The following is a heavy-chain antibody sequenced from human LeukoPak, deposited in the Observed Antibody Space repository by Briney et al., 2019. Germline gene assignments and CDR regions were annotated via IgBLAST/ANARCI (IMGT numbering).Heavy chain of an antibody. V-gene: IGHV4-59*01. CDR1: GASISTYY. D-gene: IGHD5-18*01. CDR3: ARASEDTAMVYFDY. CDR2: IYYSGST. J-gene: IGHJ4*02. Sequence: SETLSLTCTVSGASISTYYWSWIRQPPGKGLEWIGYIYYSGSTNYNPSLKSRVTISVDTSKNQFSLKLSSVTAADPAVCYCARASEDTAMVYFDYWGQGTLVTVSS.